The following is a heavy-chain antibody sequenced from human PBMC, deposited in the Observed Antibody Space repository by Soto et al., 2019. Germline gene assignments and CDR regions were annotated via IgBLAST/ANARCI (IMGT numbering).Heavy chain of an antibody. CDR1: GLSVSRNY. D-gene: IGHD3-10*01. V-gene: IGHV3-53*02. Sequence: QLVETGGGWIQPGTSLTLSCAASGLSVSRNYTTWVRQAPGKGLAWVSFVYSGGATFYAESVKGRFILTRDDSQKTMYLQMNNLRAEDTAVYYCARVPGRLWGRGTLVTVAS. J-gene: IGHJ4*02. CDR2: VYSGGAT. CDR3: ARVPGRL.